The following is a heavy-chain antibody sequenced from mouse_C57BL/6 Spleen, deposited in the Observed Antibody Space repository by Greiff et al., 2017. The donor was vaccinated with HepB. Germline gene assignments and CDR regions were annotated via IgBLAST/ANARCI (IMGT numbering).Heavy chain of an antibody. J-gene: IGHJ3*01. CDR3: ARDGDSPFAY. Sequence: VQVVESGPELVKPGASVKISCKASGYAFSSSWMNWVKQRPGKGLEWIGRIYPGDGDTNYNGKFKGKATLTADKSSSTAYMQRSSLTSEDSAVYFCARDGDSPFAYWGQGTLVTVSA. V-gene: IGHV1-82*01. CDR2: IYPGDGDT. D-gene: IGHD2-3*01. CDR1: GYAFSSSW.